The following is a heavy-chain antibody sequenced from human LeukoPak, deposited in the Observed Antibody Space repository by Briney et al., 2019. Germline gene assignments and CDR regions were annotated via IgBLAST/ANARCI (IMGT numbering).Heavy chain of an antibody. CDR1: GGSFSGYY. D-gene: IGHD1-26*01. Sequence: PSETLSLTCAVYGGSFSGYYWRWIRQPRGKGLEWIGQINHSGRTNYNPSLKSRVTISVDTSKNQFSLKLSSVTAADTAVYYCAIDSPLVGATTSDAFDIWGQGTMVTVSS. V-gene: IGHV4-34*01. CDR2: INHSGRT. CDR3: AIDSPLVGATTSDAFDI. J-gene: IGHJ3*02.